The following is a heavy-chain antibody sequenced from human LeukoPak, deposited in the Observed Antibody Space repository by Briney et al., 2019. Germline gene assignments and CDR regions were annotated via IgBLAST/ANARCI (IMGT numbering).Heavy chain of an antibody. V-gene: IGHV1-18*01. CDR1: RYPFTNYG. CDR3: ARDYYDSSGYAEYFQH. D-gene: IGHD3-22*01. Sequence: AASVKVSCKASRYPFTNYGISWVRQAPGQGLEWMGWISAYNGNTNYAQKLQGRLTMTTDTSTSTAYMELRSLRSDDTAVYYCARDYYDSSGYAEYFQHWGQGTLVTVSS. J-gene: IGHJ1*01. CDR2: ISAYNGNT.